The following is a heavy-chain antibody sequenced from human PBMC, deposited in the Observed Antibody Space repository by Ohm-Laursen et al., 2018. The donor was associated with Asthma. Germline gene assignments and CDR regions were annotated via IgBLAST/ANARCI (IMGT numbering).Heavy chain of an antibody. V-gene: IGHV3-74*03. CDR2: INSDATST. CDR1: GFTISSYS. Sequence: LSLTCAASGFTISSYSMHWVRQAPGKGLVWVSRINSDATSTKYADSVKGRFTISRDNAKNTMYLQMNGLRAEDSAVYFCARPRNWGSGLGDFDYWGQGTLVTVSS. CDR3: ARPRNWGSGLGDFDY. J-gene: IGHJ4*02. D-gene: IGHD7-27*01.